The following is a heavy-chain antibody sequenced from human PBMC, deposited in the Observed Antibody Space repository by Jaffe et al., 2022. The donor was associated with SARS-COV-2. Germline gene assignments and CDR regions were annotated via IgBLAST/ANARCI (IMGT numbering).Heavy chain of an antibody. Sequence: QVQLQESGPGLVKPSQTLSLTCTVSGGSISSGSYYWSWIRQPAGKGLEWIGRIYTSGSTNYNPSLKSRVTISVDTSKNQFSLKLSSVTAADTAVYYCARDQWVETQSGGSYYYYGMDVWGQGTTVTVSS. CDR3: ARDQWVETQSGGSYYYYGMDV. CDR1: GGSISSGSYY. CDR2: IYTSGST. V-gene: IGHV4-61*02. J-gene: IGHJ6*02. D-gene: IGHD2-15*01.